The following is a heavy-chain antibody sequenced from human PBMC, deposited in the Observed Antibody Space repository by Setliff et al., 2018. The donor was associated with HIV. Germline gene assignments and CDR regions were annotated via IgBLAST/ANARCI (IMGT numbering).Heavy chain of an antibody. J-gene: IGHJ6*03. V-gene: IGHV3-21*01. D-gene: IGHD1-7*01. CDR1: GFSFSSYS. CDR2: ISSSSTSI. CDR3: TRDYAYDWNSVMDV. Sequence: GGSLRLSCAASGFSFSSYSMNWVRQAPGKGLEWVSSISSSSTSIYYADSVKGRFTISRDSAKNSLYLQMNSLRAEDTAVYYCTRDYAYDWNSVMDVWGKGTTVTVSS.